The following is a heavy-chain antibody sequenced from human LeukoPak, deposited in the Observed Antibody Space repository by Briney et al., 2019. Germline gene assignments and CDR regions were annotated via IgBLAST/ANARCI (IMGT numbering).Heavy chain of an antibody. CDR2: ISYDGSNK. Sequence: GGSLRLSCAASGFTFSSYAMHWVRQAPGKGLEWVAVISYDGSNKYYADSVKGRFTISRDNSKNTLYLQMNSLRAEDTAVYYCARDSSLDYWGQGTPVTVSS. CDR1: GFTFSSYA. D-gene: IGHD6-13*01. J-gene: IGHJ4*02. V-gene: IGHV3-30-3*01. CDR3: ARDSSLDY.